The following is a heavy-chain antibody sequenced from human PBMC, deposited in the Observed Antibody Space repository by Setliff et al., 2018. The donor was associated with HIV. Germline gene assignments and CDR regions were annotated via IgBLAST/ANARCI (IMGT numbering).Heavy chain of an antibody. Sequence: GGSLRLSCVASGFTLSSYAMSWVRQAPGKGLEWVSAISGSGGSTYYADSVKGRFTISRDNSKNTLYLQMNSLRAEDTAVYYCAKDHLVVVPADNDWFDPWGQGTLVTVSS. V-gene: IGHV3-23*01. CDR3: AKDHLVVVPADNDWFDP. CDR2: ISGSGGST. D-gene: IGHD2-2*01. J-gene: IGHJ5*02. CDR1: GFTLSSYA.